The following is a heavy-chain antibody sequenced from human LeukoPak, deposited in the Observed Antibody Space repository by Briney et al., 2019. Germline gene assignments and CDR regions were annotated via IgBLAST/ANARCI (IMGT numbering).Heavy chain of an antibody. CDR2: ISSGGSTI. Sequence: PGGSLRLSCAASGFTFSSYEMNWVRQAPGKGLEWVSYISSGGSTIYYADSVKGRFTISRDNAKNSLYLQMNSLRAEDTAVYYCARDIVTIFGVALSGMDVWGQGTTVTVSS. D-gene: IGHD3-3*01. CDR1: GFTFSSYE. CDR3: ARDIVTIFGVALSGMDV. J-gene: IGHJ6*02. V-gene: IGHV3-48*03.